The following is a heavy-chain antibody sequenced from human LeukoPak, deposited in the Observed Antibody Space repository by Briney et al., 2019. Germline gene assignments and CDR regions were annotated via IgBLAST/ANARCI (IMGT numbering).Heavy chain of an antibody. CDR3: GRVGCTGGNCKPYGYYATDV. V-gene: IGHV3-33*01. Sequence: GGSLRLSCAASGFTFNTYAMHWVRQAPGKGLEWVALIWDDGSDKYYADSVRGRFTISRDNSKNTLYLQMNSLRAEATAVYYCGRVGCTGGNCKPYGYYATDVWGRGTTVRVS. CDR2: IWDDGSDK. CDR1: GFTFNTYA. J-gene: IGHJ6*02. D-gene: IGHD2-15*01.